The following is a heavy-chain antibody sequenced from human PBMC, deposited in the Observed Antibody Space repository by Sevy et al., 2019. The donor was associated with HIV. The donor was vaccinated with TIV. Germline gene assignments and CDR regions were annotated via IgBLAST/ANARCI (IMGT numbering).Heavy chain of an antibody. CDR3: ITDPAYRGYDEEVINYYFYGMDV. Sequence: GGSLRLSCTASGFTFSSAWMSWVRQAPGKGLEWVGRIKSEFDGGAIDYAAPVKGRFTISREDSKNTLYLQMNRLKTGDTAVYYCITDPAYRGYDEEVINYYFYGMDVWGQGTTVTVSS. D-gene: IGHD5-12*01. CDR1: GFTFSSAW. CDR2: IKSEFDGGAI. J-gene: IGHJ6*02. V-gene: IGHV3-15*01.